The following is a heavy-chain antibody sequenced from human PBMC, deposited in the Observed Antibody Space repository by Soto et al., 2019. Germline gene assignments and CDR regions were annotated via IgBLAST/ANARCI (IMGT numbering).Heavy chain of an antibody. Sequence: AAVKVSCKDSGYTFTNYGISWVRQAPAQGLECMGWISGYNGDTNYAQKFQGRVTMTTDTSTSTAYMELRSLRSDDTDVYYCARDLREPRTGLYNAWGVWGQGTTGTVPS. CDR1: GYTFTNYG. CDR2: ISGYNGDT. D-gene: IGHD3-16*01. J-gene: IGHJ6*02. V-gene: IGHV1-18*04. CDR3: ARDLREPRTGLYNAWGV.